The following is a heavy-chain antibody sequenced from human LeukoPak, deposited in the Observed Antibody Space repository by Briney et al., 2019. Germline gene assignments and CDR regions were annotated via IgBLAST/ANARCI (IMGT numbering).Heavy chain of an antibody. V-gene: IGHV3-30*18. Sequence: GGSLRLSCAASGFTFSSYGMHWVRQAPGKGLEWVAVISYDGSNKYYADSVKGRFTISRDNSKNTLYLQTNSLRAEDTAVYYCAKAAHYVWGSYLDYWGQGTLVTVSS. D-gene: IGHD3-16*02. CDR3: AKAAHYVWGSYLDY. J-gene: IGHJ4*02. CDR1: GFTFSSYG. CDR2: ISYDGSNK.